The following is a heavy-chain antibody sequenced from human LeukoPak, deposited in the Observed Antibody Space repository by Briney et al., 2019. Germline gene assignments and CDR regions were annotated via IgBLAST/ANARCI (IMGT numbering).Heavy chain of an antibody. J-gene: IGHJ4*02. CDR1: GDSVSSSSYY. Sequence: PSETLSLTCTVSGDSVSSSSYYWSWIRQPPGKGLEWIGYIYYSGSTNYNPSLKSRVTISVDTSKNQFSLKLSSVTAADTAVYYCARGVGYSSSFHFDYWGQGTLVTVSS. D-gene: IGHD6-6*01. CDR3: ARGVGYSSSFHFDY. V-gene: IGHV4-61*01. CDR2: IYYSGST.